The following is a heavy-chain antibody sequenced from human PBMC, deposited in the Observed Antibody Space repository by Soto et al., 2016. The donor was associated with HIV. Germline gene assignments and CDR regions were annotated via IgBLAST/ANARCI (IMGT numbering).Heavy chain of an antibody. CDR2: IYYSGSS. CDR1: SGSIGSHY. CDR3: ARSGPWVQQLNPLDF. Sequence: QVQLQESGPGLVKPSETLSLTCTVSSGSIGSHYWSWIRQPPGKGLEWVGYIYYSGSSKYSPSLKNRVTMSIDTSKNQFSLNLKSVTAADTAVYYCARSGPWVQQLNPLDFWGHGALVTVSS. J-gene: IGHJ4*01. D-gene: IGHD6-13*01. V-gene: IGHV4-59*11.